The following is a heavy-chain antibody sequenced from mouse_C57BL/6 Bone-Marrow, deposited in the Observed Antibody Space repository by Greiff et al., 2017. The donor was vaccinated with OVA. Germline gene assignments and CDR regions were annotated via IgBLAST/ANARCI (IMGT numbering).Heavy chain of an antibody. CDR1: GYTFTGYW. V-gene: IGHV1-9*01. Sequence: VKVVESGAELMKPGASVKLSCKATGYTFTGYWIEWVKQRPGHSLEWIGEILPGSGSTNYNEKFKGKATFTADTSSNTAYMQLSSLTTEDSAIYYCARKGLLLRRAWFAYWGQGTLVTVSA. CDR2: ILPGSGST. D-gene: IGHD1-1*01. CDR3: ARKGLLLRRAWFAY. J-gene: IGHJ3*01.